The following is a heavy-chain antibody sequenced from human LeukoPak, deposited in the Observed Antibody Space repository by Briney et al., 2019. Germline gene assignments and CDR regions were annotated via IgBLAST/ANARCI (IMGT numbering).Heavy chain of an antibody. J-gene: IGHJ3*02. CDR1: GFTFSSYE. Sequence: PGGSLRLSCAASGFTFSSYEMNWVRQAPGKGLEWVSSISSSSSYIYYADSVKGRFTISRDNAKNSLYLQMNSLRAEDTAVYYCARVLYSSSWYPLWAFDIWGQGTMVTVSS. CDR2: ISSSSSYI. V-gene: IGHV3-21*01. CDR3: ARVLYSSSWYPLWAFDI. D-gene: IGHD6-13*01.